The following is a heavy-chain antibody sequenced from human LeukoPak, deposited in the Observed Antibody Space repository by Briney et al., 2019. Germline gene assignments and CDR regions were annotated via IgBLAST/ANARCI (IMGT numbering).Heavy chain of an antibody. Sequence: SETLSLTCAVYGGSFSGYYWSWIRQPPGKGLEWIGEINHSGSTNYNPSLKSRVTISVDTSKNQFSLKLSSVAAADTAVYYCARRPIRGYYFDYWGQGTLVTVSS. J-gene: IGHJ4*02. V-gene: IGHV4-34*01. CDR3: ARRPIRGYYFDY. D-gene: IGHD4-23*01. CDR2: INHSGST. CDR1: GGSFSGYY.